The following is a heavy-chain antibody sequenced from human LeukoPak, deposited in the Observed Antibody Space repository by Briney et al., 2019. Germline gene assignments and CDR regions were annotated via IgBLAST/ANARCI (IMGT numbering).Heavy chain of an antibody. CDR1: GGSISSYY. CDR2: IYYSGST. CDR3: ARHWGDTNWFDP. Sequence: PSETLSLTCTVSGGSISSYYWSWIRQPPGKGLEWIGYIYYSGSTNYNPSLKSRVTISVDTSKNKFSLKLSSVTAADTAVYYCARHWGDTNWFDPWGQGTLVTVSS. V-gene: IGHV4-59*08. D-gene: IGHD1-26*01. J-gene: IGHJ5*02.